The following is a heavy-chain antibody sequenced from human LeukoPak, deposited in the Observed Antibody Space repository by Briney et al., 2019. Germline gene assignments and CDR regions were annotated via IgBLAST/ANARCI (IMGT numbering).Heavy chain of an antibody. D-gene: IGHD3-22*01. CDR2: INPNSGGT. V-gene: IGHV1-2*06. Sequence: GASVKVSCKASGYTFTGYYMHWVRQAPGQGLEWMGRINPNSGGTNYAQKFQGRVTMTRDTSISTAYMELSRLRSDDTAEFYCARPNVDSSGYWSYFDYWGQGTLVTVSS. J-gene: IGHJ4*02. CDR1: GYTFTGYY. CDR3: ARPNVDSSGYWSYFDY.